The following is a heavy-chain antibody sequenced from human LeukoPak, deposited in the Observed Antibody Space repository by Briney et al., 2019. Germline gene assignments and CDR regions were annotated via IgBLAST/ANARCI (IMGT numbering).Heavy chain of an antibody. J-gene: IGHJ4*02. D-gene: IGHD6-6*01. V-gene: IGHV5-51*01. CDR2: NYPGDSDT. CDR1: GYSFTTYW. CDR3: ARAVSSSSGNFDY. Sequence: PGESLKISCKASGYSFTTYWIGWVRQMPGKGLEWMGINYPGDSDTRYSPSFPGQVTMSADKSISTAYLQWSSLKASDTATYYCARAVSSSSGNFDYWGQGTLVIVSS.